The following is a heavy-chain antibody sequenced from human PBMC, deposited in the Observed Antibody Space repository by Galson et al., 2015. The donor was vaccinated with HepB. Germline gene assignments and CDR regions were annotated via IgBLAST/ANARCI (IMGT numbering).Heavy chain of an antibody. J-gene: IGHJ6*02. CDR3: TRDGSSGNFGTYYLYGMDV. V-gene: IGHV1-18*04. D-gene: IGHD3/OR15-3a*01. CDR1: GYTFTSYG. Sequence: SVKVSCKASGYTFTSYGISWVRQAPGQGLEWMGWISVYNGNTKFAQKFKDRVTMTTDRATSTADMELRSLTSDDTAVYYCTRDGSSGNFGTYYLYGMDVWGQGTTVTVSS. CDR2: ISVYNGNT.